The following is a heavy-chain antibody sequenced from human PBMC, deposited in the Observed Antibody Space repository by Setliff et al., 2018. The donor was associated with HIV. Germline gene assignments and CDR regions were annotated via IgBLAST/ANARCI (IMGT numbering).Heavy chain of an antibody. D-gene: IGHD6-13*01. CDR2: ISYSGST. Sequence: SETLSLTCTVSGGSISSSSYYWGWIRQPPGKGLEWIGSISYSGSTYYNPSLKSRVTISVDTSKNQFSLKLSSVTAADTAVYYCARRGGASSSWYDWYFDLWGRGTLVTVSS. CDR1: GGSISSSSYY. CDR3: ARRGGASSSWYDWYFDL. J-gene: IGHJ2*01. V-gene: IGHV4-39*01.